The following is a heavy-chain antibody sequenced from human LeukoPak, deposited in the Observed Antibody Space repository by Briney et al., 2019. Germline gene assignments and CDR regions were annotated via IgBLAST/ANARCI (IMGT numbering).Heavy chain of an antibody. CDR2: IIPIFGTA. CDR1: GGTFSSYA. CDR3: ARELNGAFDI. V-gene: IGHV1-69*13. J-gene: IGHJ3*02. Sequence: PVKVSCKASGGTFSSYAISWVRQAPGQGLEWMGGIIPIFGTANYAQKFQGRVTITADESTSTAYMELSSLRSEDTAVYYCARELNGAFDIWGQGTMVTVSS.